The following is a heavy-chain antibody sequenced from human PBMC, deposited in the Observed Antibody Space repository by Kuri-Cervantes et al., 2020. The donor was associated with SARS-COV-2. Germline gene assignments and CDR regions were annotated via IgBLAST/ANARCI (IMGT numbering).Heavy chain of an antibody. CDR1: GYTFTSYY. CDR3: GGWFGESPADY. J-gene: IGHJ4*02. D-gene: IGHD3-10*01. CDR2: IIPMFDTA. Sequence: SVKVSCKASGYTFTSYYMHWVRQAPGQGLEWMGGIIPMFDTANYAQRFQGRVTITADESTSTAYMELSSLRSEDTAVYYCGGWFGESPADYWGQGTLVTVSS. V-gene: IGHV1-69*13.